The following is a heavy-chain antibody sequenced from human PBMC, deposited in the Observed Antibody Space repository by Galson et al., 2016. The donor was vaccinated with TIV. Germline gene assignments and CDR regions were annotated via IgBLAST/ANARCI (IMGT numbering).Heavy chain of an antibody. D-gene: IGHD2/OR15-2a*01. V-gene: IGHV4-38-2*02. Sequence: SETLSLTCVVSGYSINSGYYWGWVRQPPGQGLEWIGTIYYRGSRYYNPSLQSRVTMSVDTSTNQFSLKLGSVTAADTAVYYCARDKYDSTTSYSYSGSDYWGQGTLVSVSS. CDR2: IYYRGSR. J-gene: IGHJ4*02. CDR1: GYSINSGYY. CDR3: ARDKYDSTTSYSYSGSDY.